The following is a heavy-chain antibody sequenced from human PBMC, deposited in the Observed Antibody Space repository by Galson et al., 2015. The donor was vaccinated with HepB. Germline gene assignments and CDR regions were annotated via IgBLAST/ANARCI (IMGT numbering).Heavy chain of an antibody. CDR1: GFTFTKYG. V-gene: IGHV3-33*01. J-gene: IGHJ4*02. CDR3: AGDRTYCGSPSCSRMGPNY. CDR2: IWSDGSDK. D-gene: IGHD2-2*01. Sequence: SLRLSCATSGFTFTKYGMHWVRQAPGKGLEWVALIWSDGSDKNYADSVKGRFTISRDNSKNTVSLQMDSLRAEDTAVYYCAGDRTYCGSPSCSRMGPNYWGQGTLVTVSS.